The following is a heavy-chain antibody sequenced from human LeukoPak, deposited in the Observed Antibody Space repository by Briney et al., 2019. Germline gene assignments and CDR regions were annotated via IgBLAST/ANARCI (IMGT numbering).Heavy chain of an antibody. J-gene: IGHJ4*02. D-gene: IGHD3-22*01. CDR3: ATYDSSVYYYVFDY. CDR1: GFTFSHYG. V-gene: IGHV3-30*02. Sequence: GGSLRLSCAGSGFTFSHYGMHWVRQGPGKGLEWVAGIQSDGSYKYYEDSLKGRFTISRDNFKNILYLQMNSLRAEDTAVYYCATYDSSVYYYVFDYWGQGTLVTVSS. CDR2: IQSDGSYK.